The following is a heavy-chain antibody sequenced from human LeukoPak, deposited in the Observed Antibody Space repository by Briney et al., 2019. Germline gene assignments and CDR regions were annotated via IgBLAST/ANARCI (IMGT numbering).Heavy chain of an antibody. CDR3: ARTHMYFRNLTGHHKYFDD. CDR2: LFHTGNT. Sequence: NPSETLSLTWTVSGDSITNHYWKWIRQPPGKGLEWIGNLFHTGNTDYNPSLKSRVTISSQTSKNQFSLKLSTVTSDETRVYYSARTHMYFRNLTGHHKYFDDWGQGILVTVSS. D-gene: IGHD3-9*01. V-gene: IGHV4-59*11. CDR1: GDSITNHY. J-gene: IGHJ4*02.